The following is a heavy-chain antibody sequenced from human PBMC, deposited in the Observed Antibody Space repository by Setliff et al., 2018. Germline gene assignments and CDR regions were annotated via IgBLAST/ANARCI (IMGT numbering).Heavy chain of an antibody. CDR3: AKDSLEVVIALHGMDV. Sequence: PGESLKISCTASESTFSSFGMHWVRQAPGKGLEWVGFIRYDGSYEYYADSVQGRFTISRDNSKNTLYLQMNSLRPEDTAVYYCAKDSLEVVIALHGMDVWGQGTTVTVSS. CDR2: IRYDGSYE. D-gene: IGHD2-21*01. CDR1: ESTFSSFG. V-gene: IGHV3-30*02. J-gene: IGHJ6*02.